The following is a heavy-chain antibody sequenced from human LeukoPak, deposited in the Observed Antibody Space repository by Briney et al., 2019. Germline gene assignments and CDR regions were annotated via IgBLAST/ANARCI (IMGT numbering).Heavy chain of an antibody. D-gene: IGHD3-22*01. J-gene: IGHJ3*02. CDR1: GFTFSSYG. Sequence: PGGSLRLSCAASGFTFSSYGMNWVRQAPGKGLEWVSGISGSGGRTYYADSVKGRFTISRDNSKNTVYLQMNNLRGEDTAVYYCAKDDNYYGRSGLRFDIWGQGTMVTVSS. V-gene: IGHV3-23*01. CDR3: AKDDNYYGRSGLRFDI. CDR2: ISGSGGRT.